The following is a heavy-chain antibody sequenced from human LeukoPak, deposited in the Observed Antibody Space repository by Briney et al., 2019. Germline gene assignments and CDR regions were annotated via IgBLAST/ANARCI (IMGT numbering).Heavy chain of an antibody. J-gene: IGHJ4*02. Sequence: GRFTISRDNAKNSLYLQMNSLRAEDTAVYYCARSLRGVTNLSNYWGQGTLVTVSS. D-gene: IGHD3-10*01. CDR3: ARSLRGVTNLSNY. V-gene: IGHV3-11*06.